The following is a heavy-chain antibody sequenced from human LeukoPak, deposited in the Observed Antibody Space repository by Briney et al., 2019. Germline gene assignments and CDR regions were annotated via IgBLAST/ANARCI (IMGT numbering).Heavy chain of an antibody. D-gene: IGHD3-10*01. V-gene: IGHV3-74*01. CDR1: GFTFSTYW. CDR3: ARQGVEFDH. CDR2: SNGDGSSI. Sequence: GGSLRLSCTASGFTFSTYWMHWVRQAPGKGLVWVSRSNGDGSSISYADSVKGRFTISRDNAKNTLYLQMNSLRVEDTAVYYCARQGVEFDHWGQGTLVTVSS. J-gene: IGHJ4*02.